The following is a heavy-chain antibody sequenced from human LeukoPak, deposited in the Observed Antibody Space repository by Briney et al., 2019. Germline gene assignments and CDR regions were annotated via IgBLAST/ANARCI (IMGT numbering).Heavy chain of an antibody. CDR1: GFSFSTYT. Sequence: GGSLRLPCTASGFSFSTYTMTWVRQAPGKGLEWVSGITDSGKPCYADSVKGRFTISRDNSKSTLYLQINSLRAEDTAVYYCASRNYYLDHWGQGALVTVSS. CDR3: ASRNYYLDH. CDR2: ITDSGKP. J-gene: IGHJ4*02. D-gene: IGHD3-10*01. V-gene: IGHV3-23*01.